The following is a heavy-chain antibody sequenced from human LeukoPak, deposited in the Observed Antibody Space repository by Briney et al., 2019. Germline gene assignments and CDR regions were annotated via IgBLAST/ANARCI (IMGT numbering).Heavy chain of an antibody. D-gene: IGHD3-22*01. Sequence: PSETLSLTCAVCGGSFSGYYWSWIRQPPGKGLEWIGEINHSGSTNYNPSLKSRVTISVDTSKNQFSLKLSSVTAADTAVYYCATRRGGYYSGWGQGTLVTVSS. CDR3: ATRRGGYYSG. CDR1: GGSFSGYY. CDR2: INHSGST. J-gene: IGHJ4*02. V-gene: IGHV4-34*01.